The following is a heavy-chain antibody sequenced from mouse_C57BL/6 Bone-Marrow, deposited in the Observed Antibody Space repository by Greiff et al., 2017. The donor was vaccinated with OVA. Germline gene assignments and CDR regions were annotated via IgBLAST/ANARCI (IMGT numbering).Heavy chain of an antibody. CDR1: GYTFTDYY. CDR3: ARSLYYGNYVLMDY. CDR2: INPYNGGT. D-gene: IGHD2-1*01. J-gene: IGHJ4*01. V-gene: IGHV1-19*01. Sequence: EVQLQQSGPVLVKPGASVKMSCKASGYTFTDYYMNWVKQSHGKSLESIGVINPYNGGTSYNQKFKGKATLTVDKSSSTAYMELNSLTSEDSAVYYCARSLYYGNYVLMDYWGQGTSVTVSS.